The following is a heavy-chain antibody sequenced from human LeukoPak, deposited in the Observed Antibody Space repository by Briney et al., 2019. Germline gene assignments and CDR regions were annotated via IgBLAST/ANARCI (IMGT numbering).Heavy chain of an antibody. CDR2: INYRGST. V-gene: IGHV4-34*01. D-gene: IGHD2-15*01. Sequence: SETLSLTCAVYGGSFSGYYWGWIRQPPGKGLEWIGSINYRGSTNYNPSIKSRVTISVDTSKNQFSLKLSSVTAADTAVYYCARGYCSGGSCYSYYYYNYMDVWGKGTTVTVSS. CDR3: ARGYCSGGSCYSYYYYNYMDV. CDR1: GGSFSGYY. J-gene: IGHJ6*03.